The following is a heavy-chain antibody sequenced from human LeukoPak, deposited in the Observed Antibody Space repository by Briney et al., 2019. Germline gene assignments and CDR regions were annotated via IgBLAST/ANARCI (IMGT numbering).Heavy chain of an antibody. J-gene: IGHJ3*02. CDR2: IYTSGST. CDR3: ARAYDSSGYYYRKNAFDI. D-gene: IGHD3-22*01. Sequence: KTSETLSLTCTVSGGSISSYYWSWIRQPAGKGLEWIGRIYTSGSTNYNPSLKSRVTMSVDTSKNHFSLKLSSVTAADTAVYYCARAYDSSGYYYRKNAFDIWGQGTMVTVSS. CDR1: GGSISSYY. V-gene: IGHV4-4*07.